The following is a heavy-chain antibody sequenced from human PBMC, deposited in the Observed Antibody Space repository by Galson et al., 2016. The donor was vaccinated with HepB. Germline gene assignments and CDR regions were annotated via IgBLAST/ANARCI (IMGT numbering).Heavy chain of an antibody. CDR3: ARQGDLLTVRYFYGMDV. V-gene: IGHV3-33*01. D-gene: IGHD3-9*01. CDR1: GFTFSHYG. CDR2: IQYDRDRE. J-gene: IGHJ6*02. Sequence: SLRLSCAASGFTFSHYGIHWVRQSPGKGLEWVAFIQYDRDREYYGDSVKGRFIISRDNSKNTLYLQMNSLIAEDTAVYYCARQGDLLTVRYFYGMDVWGQGTTVAVSS.